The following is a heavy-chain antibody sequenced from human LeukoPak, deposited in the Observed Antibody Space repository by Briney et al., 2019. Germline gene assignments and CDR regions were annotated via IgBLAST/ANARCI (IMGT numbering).Heavy chain of an antibody. CDR1: GFTFSSYE. V-gene: IGHV3-48*03. CDR3: ARGAYSSSWYAYYYYYYMDV. Sequence: GGSLRLSCAASGFTFSSYEVNWVRQAPGKGLEWVSYISSSGSTIYYADSVKGRFTISRDNAKNSLYLQMNSLRAEDTAVYYCARGAYSSSWYAYYYYYYMDVWGKGTTVTISS. J-gene: IGHJ6*03. D-gene: IGHD6-13*01. CDR2: ISSSGSTI.